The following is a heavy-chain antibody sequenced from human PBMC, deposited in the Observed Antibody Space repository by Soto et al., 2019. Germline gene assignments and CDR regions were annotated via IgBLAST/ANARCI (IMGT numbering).Heavy chain of an antibody. CDR1: GFTFSSYS. CDR3: ASDWTETYYFDY. D-gene: IGHD3-3*01. V-gene: IGHV3-48*01. CDR2: ISSSSITI. J-gene: IGHJ4*02. Sequence: EVQLVESGGGLVQPGGSLRLSCAASGFTFSSYSMNWVRQAPGQGLEWVSYISSSSITIYYADSVKGRFTISRDNAKNSMYLQMNSLRAEDTAVYYCASDWTETYYFDYWGQGTLVTVSS.